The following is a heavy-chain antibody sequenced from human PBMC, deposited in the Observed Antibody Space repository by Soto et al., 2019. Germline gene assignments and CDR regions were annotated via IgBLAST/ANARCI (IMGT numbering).Heavy chain of an antibody. V-gene: IGHV3-15*01. CDR1: GFTFSDAW. J-gene: IGHJ4*02. CDR2: IRSKTDDCTT. CDR3: TTFYIDIVATDGFDY. Sequence: GGSLRLSCAASGFTFSDAWMRWVRQASGKGLEWVGRIRSKTDDCTTDYAAPVKGRFTISRDDSKNTLYLHMNSLKPEDTAVYSSTTFYIDIVATDGFDYWAQGTLVTVSS. D-gene: IGHD5-12*01.